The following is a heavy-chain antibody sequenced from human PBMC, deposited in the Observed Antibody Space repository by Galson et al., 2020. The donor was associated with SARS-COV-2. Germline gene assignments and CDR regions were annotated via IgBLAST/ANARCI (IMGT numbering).Heavy chain of an antibody. Sequence: SETLSLTCTVSGGSISSSSYYWGWIRQPPGKGLEWIVSIYSGGSTYYNPSLKSRVTISVDTSKNQFSLKLSSVTAADTAVYYCARRLSAAGNWFDPWGQGTLVTVSS. J-gene: IGHJ5*02. D-gene: IGHD6-13*01. CDR2: IYSGGST. V-gene: IGHV4-39*01. CDR3: ARRLSAAGNWFDP. CDR1: GGSISSSSYY.